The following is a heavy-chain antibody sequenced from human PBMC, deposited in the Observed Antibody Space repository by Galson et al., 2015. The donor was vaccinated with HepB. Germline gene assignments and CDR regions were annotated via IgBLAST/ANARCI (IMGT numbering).Heavy chain of an antibody. Sequence: SLRLSCAASGFTFSSYSMNWVRQAPGKGLEWVSFISESSSTIYYADSVKGRFTISRDNAKNSLYLQMNSLRDEDTGVYYCARRPLGSSSWYFYFDCWGQGTLVTVSS. CDR3: ARRPLGSSSWYFYFDC. D-gene: IGHD6-13*01. V-gene: IGHV3-48*02. J-gene: IGHJ4*02. CDR1: GFTFSSYS. CDR2: ISESSSTI.